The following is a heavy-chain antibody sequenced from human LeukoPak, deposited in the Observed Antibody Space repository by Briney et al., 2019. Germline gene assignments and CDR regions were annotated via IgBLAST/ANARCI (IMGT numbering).Heavy chain of an antibody. Sequence: SETLSLTCTVSGGSISSYYWSWIRQPPGKGLEWIGYIYYSGSTNYNPSLKSRVTISVDTSKNQFSLKLSSVTAADTAVYYCARASSYSSGYYSDYWGQGTLVTVSS. CDR2: IYYSGST. V-gene: IGHV4-59*01. CDR3: ARASSYSSGYYSDY. D-gene: IGHD3-22*01. J-gene: IGHJ4*02. CDR1: GGSISSYY.